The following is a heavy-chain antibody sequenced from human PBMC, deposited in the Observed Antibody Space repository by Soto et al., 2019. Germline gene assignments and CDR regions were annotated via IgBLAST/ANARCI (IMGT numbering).Heavy chain of an antibody. V-gene: IGHV1-46*01. CDR3: ASPFEYSSSRYYGMDV. CDR2: INPGGGST. CDR1: GYTFTSYY. Sequence: ASVKVSSKASGYTFTSYYMHWVRQAPGQGLEWMGLINPGGGSTSYAQKFQGRVTMTRDTSTSTVYMEVSSLRSEDTAVYYCASPFEYSSSRYYGMDVWGQGTTVTVSS. D-gene: IGHD6-6*01. J-gene: IGHJ6*02.